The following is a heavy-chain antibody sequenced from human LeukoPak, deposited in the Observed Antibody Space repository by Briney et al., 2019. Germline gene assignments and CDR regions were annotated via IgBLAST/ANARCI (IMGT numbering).Heavy chain of an antibody. CDR2: VSPGDSDT. CDR3: ARHLDDSSGYYYRTMYYFDY. J-gene: IGHJ4*02. Sequence: GESLKISCKGAGYSFTTYRIGWVRQLPGKGLEWMGVVSPGDSDTRYSPSFQGQVTISADKSISTDYLQWSSLKASDTAMYYCARHLDDSSGYYYRTMYYFDYWGQGTLVTVSS. CDR1: GYSFTTYR. D-gene: IGHD3-22*01. V-gene: IGHV5-51*01.